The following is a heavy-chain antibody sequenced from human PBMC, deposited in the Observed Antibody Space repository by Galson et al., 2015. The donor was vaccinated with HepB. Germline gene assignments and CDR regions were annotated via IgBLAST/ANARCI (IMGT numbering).Heavy chain of an antibody. CDR1: GFPFSSYD. Sequence: SLRLSCAASGFPFSSYDMNWVRQAPGKGLEWVSYISTSSNTIYYADSVKGRFTISRDNAQTSLYLQMNSLRDEDTAVYYRARDGWRRLFDYYGLDVWGQGTTVTVSS. CDR2: ISTSSNTI. CDR3: ARDGWRRLFDYYGLDV. J-gene: IGHJ6*02. V-gene: IGHV3-48*02.